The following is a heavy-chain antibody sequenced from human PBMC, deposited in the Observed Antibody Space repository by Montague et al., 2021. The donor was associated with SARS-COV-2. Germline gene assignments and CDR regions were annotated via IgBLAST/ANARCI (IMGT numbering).Heavy chain of an antibody. D-gene: IGHD3-22*01. CDR1: GFSLSTTGVG. CDR3: AHRIARHYVTSGYLCYSFDF. J-gene: IGHJ4*02. Sequence: PGLVKPTQTLTLTCTFSGFSLSTTGVGVGWSRKPPGKVLEWVDLIYCDDHNRYTSPLTSRLTITNDTSNNHVVLTMTNMDPVDTATYYCAHRIARHYVTSGYLCYSFDFWGQGTLVTVSS. V-gene: IGHV2-5*02. CDR2: IYCDDHN.